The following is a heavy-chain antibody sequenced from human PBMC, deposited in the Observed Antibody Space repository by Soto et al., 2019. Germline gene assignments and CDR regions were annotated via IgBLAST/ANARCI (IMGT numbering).Heavy chain of an antibody. CDR2: IYYSGST. V-gene: IGHV4-59*01. CDR1: GGSITNYY. J-gene: IGHJ5*02. Sequence: SETLSLTCTASGGSITNYYWSWFRQTPGKGLEWIGYIYYSGSTNFNPSLRSRVTMSVDTSKNQFSLRLSSVTAADTAVYYCARDSTMNWFDLWGQGTLVTVSS. CDR3: ARDSTMNWFDL.